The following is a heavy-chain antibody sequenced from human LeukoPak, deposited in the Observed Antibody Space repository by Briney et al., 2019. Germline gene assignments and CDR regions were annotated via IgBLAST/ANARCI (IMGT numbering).Heavy chain of an antibody. CDR3: ARDRYYYDSSGYYSNWFDP. Sequence: PSQTLSLTCTVSGGSISSGDYYWSWIRQPPGKGLEWIGYIYYSGSTYYNPSLKSRVTISVDTSENQFSLKLSSVTAADTAVYYCARDRYYYDSSGYYSNWFDPWGQGTLVTVSS. V-gene: IGHV4-30-4*01. CDR2: IYYSGST. D-gene: IGHD3-22*01. J-gene: IGHJ5*02. CDR1: GGSISSGDYY.